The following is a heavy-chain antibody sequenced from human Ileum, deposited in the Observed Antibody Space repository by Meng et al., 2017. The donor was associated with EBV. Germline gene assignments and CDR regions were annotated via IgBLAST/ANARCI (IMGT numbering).Heavy chain of an antibody. J-gene: IGHJ1*01. Sequence: QQSGPGLVHPSQNLTLTGAISGDSVSSNSAAWHWIRQSPSRGLEWLGRTYYRAKWYYDYAVSVKSRMTIHPDTSKNQFSLQLNSVTPEDTAVYYCARGAYTSTWFWGQGTLVTVSS. D-gene: IGHD6-13*01. V-gene: IGHV6-1*02. CDR1: GDSVSSNSAA. CDR3: ARGAYTSTWF. CDR2: TYYRAKWYY.